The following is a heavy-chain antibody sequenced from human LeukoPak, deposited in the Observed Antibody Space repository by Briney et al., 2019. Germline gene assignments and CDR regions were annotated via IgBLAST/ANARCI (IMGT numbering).Heavy chain of an antibody. CDR1: GFTFSSYA. J-gene: IGHJ3*02. CDR3: AKCLYSSSWSTSDALDI. CDR2: TSGSGGST. D-gene: IGHD6-13*01. V-gene: IGHV3-23*01. Sequence: GGSLRLSCAASGFTFSSYAMSWVRQAPGKGLEWVSVTSGSGGSTYYADSVKGRFTISRDNSKNTLYLQMYSLRAEDTAVYYCAKCLYSSSWSTSDALDIWGQGTMVTVSS.